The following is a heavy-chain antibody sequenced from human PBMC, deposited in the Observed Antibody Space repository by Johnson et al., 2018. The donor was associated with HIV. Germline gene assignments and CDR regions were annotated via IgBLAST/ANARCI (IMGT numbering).Heavy chain of an antibody. Sequence: VQLVESGGGSVKPGESLKISCEASGFSFTNAWMNWVRQGPGKGLEWVGRIKSKGDGGTTYYAAPVKGRFSISRDDSRNTLHMQMNSLKTEDTAVYYCTTDPPGMSSTSERDAFDIWGQGTMVTVSS. J-gene: IGHJ3*02. D-gene: IGHD2-2*01. CDR2: IKSKGDGGTT. V-gene: IGHV3-15*01. CDR3: TTDPPGMSSTSERDAFDI. CDR1: GFSFTNAW.